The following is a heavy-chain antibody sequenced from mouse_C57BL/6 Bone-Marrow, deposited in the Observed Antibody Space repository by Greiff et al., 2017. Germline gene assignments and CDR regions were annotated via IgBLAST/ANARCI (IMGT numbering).Heavy chain of an antibody. CDR3: ARRYYDYDGPYWYFDV. V-gene: IGHV1-64*01. Sequence: VQLQQPGAELVKPGASVKLSCKASGYTFTSYWMHWVKQRPGQGLEWIGMIHPNSGSTNYNEKFKSKATLTVDKSSSTAYMQLSSQTSEDSAVYYCARRYYDYDGPYWYFDVWGTGTTVTVSS. D-gene: IGHD2-4*01. J-gene: IGHJ1*03. CDR1: GYTFTSYW. CDR2: IHPNSGST.